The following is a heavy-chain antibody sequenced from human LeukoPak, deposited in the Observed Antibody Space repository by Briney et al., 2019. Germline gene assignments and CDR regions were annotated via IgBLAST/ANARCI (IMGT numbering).Heavy chain of an antibody. CDR3: ARRYYDFLTGYYNWYFDL. Sequence: PGGSLRLSCAASGFTFSDYYMNWIRQAPGKGLEWVAYTSSSSDFTNYADSVKGRFTISRDNAKNSLYLQMNSLRADDTAVYYCARRYYDFLTGYYNWYFDLWGRGTLVTVSS. CDR2: TSSSSDFT. J-gene: IGHJ2*01. V-gene: IGHV3-11*03. CDR1: GFTFSDYY. D-gene: IGHD3-9*01.